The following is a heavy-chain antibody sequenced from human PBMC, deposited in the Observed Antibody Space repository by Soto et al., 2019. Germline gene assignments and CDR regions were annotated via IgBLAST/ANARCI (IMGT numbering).Heavy chain of an antibody. D-gene: IGHD3-16*01. CDR3: ARVEGRGENWFEP. V-gene: IGHV1-2*02. CDR2: INPNSGGT. CDR1: GYTFTGYY. Sequence: ASVKVSCKASGYTFTGYYMHWLRQAPGQGLEWMGWINPNSGGTNYAQKFQGRVTMTWDTPISTAYMELSRLRSEDAAVYYCARVEGRGENWFEPGGQGPLVTVPS. J-gene: IGHJ5*02.